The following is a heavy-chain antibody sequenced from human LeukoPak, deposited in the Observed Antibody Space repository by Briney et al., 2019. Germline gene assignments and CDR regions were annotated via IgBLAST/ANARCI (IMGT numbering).Heavy chain of an antibody. J-gene: IGHJ5*02. CDR2: IYYSGST. CDR3: ARMVRGVINWFDP. D-gene: IGHD3-10*01. CDR1: GYSISSGYY. Sequence: SETLSLTCTVSGYSISSGYYWSWIRQPPGKGLEWIGYIYYSGSTNYNPSLKSRVTISVDTSKNQFSLKLSSVTAADTAVYYCARMVRGVINWFDPWGQGTLVTVSS. V-gene: IGHV4-61*01.